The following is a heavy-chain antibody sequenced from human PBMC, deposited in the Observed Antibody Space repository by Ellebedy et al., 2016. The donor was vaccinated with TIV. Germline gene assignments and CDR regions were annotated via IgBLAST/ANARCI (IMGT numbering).Heavy chain of an antibody. CDR1: GGSISSYY. J-gene: IGHJ3*02. Sequence: SETLSLTXTVSGGSISSYYWTWMRQSPGKGLEWIGNIYYSGRTNYNPSLKSRVAISVDTSKKQFSLKLTSVTAADTAIYYCARIPGNSDHVLDAFDIWGQGTMVTVSS. CDR2: IYYSGRT. D-gene: IGHD2-21*01. CDR3: ARIPGNSDHVLDAFDI. V-gene: IGHV4-59*01.